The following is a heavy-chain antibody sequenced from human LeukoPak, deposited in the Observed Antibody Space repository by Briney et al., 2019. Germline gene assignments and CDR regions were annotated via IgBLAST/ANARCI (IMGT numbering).Heavy chain of an antibody. CDR2: IYSGGST. V-gene: IGHV3-66*01. J-gene: IGHJ4*02. Sequence: GGSLRLSCAASGFTFSSYAMSWVRQAPGKGLEWVSVIYSGGSTYYADSVKGRFTISRDNSKNTLYLQMNSLRAEDTAVYYCARDRYYYWGQGTLVTVSS. CDR3: ARDRYYY. D-gene: IGHD1-14*01. CDR1: GFTFSSYA.